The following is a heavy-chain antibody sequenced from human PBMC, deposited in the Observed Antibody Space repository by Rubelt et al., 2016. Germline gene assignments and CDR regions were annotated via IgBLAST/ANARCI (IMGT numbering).Heavy chain of an antibody. V-gene: IGHV1-3*01. CDR2: INAGNGNT. CDR3: ARVSRGSGLDP. CDR1: GYTFTSYP. D-gene: IGHD3-10*01. Sequence: QVQLVQSGAEVKKPGASVKVSCKASGYTFTSYPMHWLRQAPGQRLEWMGWINAGNGNTKYSQKFQGRVTITMDTSASTAYMELSSLGSEDTAVYYCARVSRGSGLDPWGQGTLVTVSS. J-gene: IGHJ5*02.